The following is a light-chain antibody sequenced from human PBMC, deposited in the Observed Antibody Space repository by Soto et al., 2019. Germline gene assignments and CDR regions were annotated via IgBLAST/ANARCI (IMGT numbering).Light chain of an antibody. J-gene: IGKJ1*01. V-gene: IGKV3-20*01. CDR1: QSVGSTY. Sequence: EIVLTQSPVTLSLSPGERATLSCRASQSVGSTYLAWYQQRPGQAPRLLLYGVSHRATGIPDRFSGSGSGTDFTLTISRLEPEDFAVYYCQQYGSSPRTFGQGTKVDIK. CDR3: QQYGSSPRT. CDR2: GVS.